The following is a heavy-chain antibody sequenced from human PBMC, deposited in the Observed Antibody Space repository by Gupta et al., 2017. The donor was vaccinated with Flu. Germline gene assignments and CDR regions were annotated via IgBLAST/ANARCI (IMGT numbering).Heavy chain of an antibody. CDR3: ARNRGWKQFDY. V-gene: IGHV3-7*01. Sequence: EVQLVESGGGLVQPGGSLRLSCAASGFTFSDSRMNWVRQAPGKGLEWVANINLDGSTKNYVDARKGRFSVSVDNAKNSLCLQMDSLRAEDTAGDDCARNRGWKQFDYGGQGTLVTVSS. CDR1: GFTFSDSR. CDR2: INLDGSTK. D-gene: IGHD5-24*01. J-gene: IGHJ4*02.